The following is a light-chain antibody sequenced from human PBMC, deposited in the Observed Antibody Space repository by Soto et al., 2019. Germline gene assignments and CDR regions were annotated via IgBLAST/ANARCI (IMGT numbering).Light chain of an antibody. Sequence: QSVLTQPPSVSGAPGQRVTISCTGSSSNIGAGYDVHWYQQVPGTAPKLLIYGNSNRPSGVPDRFSGSKSGTSASLAITGLQAEDEADYYCQSYDSSLSGSYVVFGGGTQLTVL. CDR1: SSNIGAGYD. CDR3: QSYDSSLSGSYVV. CDR2: GNS. V-gene: IGLV1-40*01. J-gene: IGLJ2*01.